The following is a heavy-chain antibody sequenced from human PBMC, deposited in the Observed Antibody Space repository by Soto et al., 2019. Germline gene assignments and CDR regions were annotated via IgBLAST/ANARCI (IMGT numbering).Heavy chain of an antibody. D-gene: IGHD5-18*01. CDR1: GYTLTELS. Sequence: ALLKVSCNVSGYTLTELSIHLLRQAPGQGLEWMGWINPNSGGTNYAQKFQGWVTMTRDTSISTAYMELSRLRSDDTAVYYCARGRGYSYGFHCDYWGQGTLVTVSS. CDR3: ARGRGYSYGFHCDY. J-gene: IGHJ4*02. V-gene: IGHV1-2*04. CDR2: INPNSGGT.